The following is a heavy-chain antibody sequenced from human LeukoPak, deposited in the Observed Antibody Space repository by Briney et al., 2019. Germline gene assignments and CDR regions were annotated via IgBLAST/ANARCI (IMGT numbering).Heavy chain of an antibody. CDR2: IKQDGSEK. V-gene: IGHV3-7*01. Sequence: PGGSLRLSCAASGFTFSSYWMSWVRQAPGKGLEWVANIKQDGSEKYYVDSVKGRFTISRDNAKNSLYLQMNSLRAEDTAVYYCARSGAYYDILTGYLPFFDYWGQGTLVTVSS. CDR3: ARSGAYYDILTGYLPFFDY. CDR1: GFTFSSYW. J-gene: IGHJ4*02. D-gene: IGHD3-9*01.